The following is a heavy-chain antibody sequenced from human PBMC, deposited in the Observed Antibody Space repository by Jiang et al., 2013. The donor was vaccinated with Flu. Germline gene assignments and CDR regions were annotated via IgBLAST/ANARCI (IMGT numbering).Heavy chain of an antibody. Sequence: GAEVKKPGSSVRVSCTASGYTFTSYGISWVRQAPGQGLEWMGWISAYNGNTNYAQKLQGRVTMTTDTSTSTAYMELRSLRSGDTAVYYCARYQSSYVLLWFGELLYFDYWGQGTLVTVSS. D-gene: IGHD3-10*01. CDR1: GYTFTSYG. J-gene: IGHJ4*02. CDR3: ARYQSSYVLLWFGELLYFDY. V-gene: IGHV1-18*01. CDR2: ISAYNGNT.